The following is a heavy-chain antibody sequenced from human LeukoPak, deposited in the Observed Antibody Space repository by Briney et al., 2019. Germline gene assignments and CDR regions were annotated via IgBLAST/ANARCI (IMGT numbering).Heavy chain of an antibody. CDR3: AKVGRSSWFDY. CDR1: GFTFSSYA. D-gene: IGHD6-13*01. V-gene: IGHV3-23*01. J-gene: IGHJ4*02. Sequence: HGGSLRLSCAASGFTFSSYALSWVRQAPGKGLEGGSAISGSGGSTHYADSVKGRFTISRHNSKNTLSLQMNSLRAEDTAVYYCAKVGRSSWFDYWGQGTLVTASS. CDR2: ISGSGGST.